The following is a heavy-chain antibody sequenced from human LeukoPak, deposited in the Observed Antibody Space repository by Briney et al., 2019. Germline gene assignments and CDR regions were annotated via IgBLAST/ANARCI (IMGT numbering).Heavy chain of an antibody. CDR1: GFTFSNYY. CDR2: INSDGRDR. CDR3: ATFGFNWNLGY. D-gene: IGHD1-20*01. J-gene: IGHJ4*02. Sequence: GGSLRLSCAASGFTFSNYYVHWVRHPPGKGLVWVSRINSDGRDRGYVDSVKGRFTISRDNAKNTVYLQMNSLRAEDTAVYYCATFGFNWNLGYWGQGTLVTVSS. V-gene: IGHV3-74*01.